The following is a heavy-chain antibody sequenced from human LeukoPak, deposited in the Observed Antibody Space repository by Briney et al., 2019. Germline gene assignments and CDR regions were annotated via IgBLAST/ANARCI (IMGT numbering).Heavy chain of an antibody. V-gene: IGHV1-69*05. Sequence: GSSVKVSCQASGGVFSRYAVSWVRQAPGRGLEWMARIIPLFATLNYAQKFQGRVTISTNESTNTAYMELNSLRSDDTAVYYCAMRVAYGDFIYSWGQGTRVTVSS. D-gene: IGHD4-17*01. CDR3: AMRVAYGDFIYS. CDR1: GGVFSRYA. CDR2: IIPLFATL. J-gene: IGHJ4*02.